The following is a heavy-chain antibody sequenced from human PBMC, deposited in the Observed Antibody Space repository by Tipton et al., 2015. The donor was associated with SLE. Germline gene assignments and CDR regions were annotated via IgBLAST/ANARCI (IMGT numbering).Heavy chain of an antibody. J-gene: IGHJ5*02. CDR3: ARDKFGITGTGYWFDP. V-gene: IGHV4-34*01. Sequence: TLSLTCAVYGGSFSGYYWSWIRQPPGKGLEWIGEINHSGSTNYNPSLKSRVTISVDTSKNQFSLKLSSVTAADTAVYYCARDKFGITGTGYWFDPWGQGTLVTVSS. D-gene: IGHD1-7*01. CDR2: INHSGST. CDR1: GGSFSGYY.